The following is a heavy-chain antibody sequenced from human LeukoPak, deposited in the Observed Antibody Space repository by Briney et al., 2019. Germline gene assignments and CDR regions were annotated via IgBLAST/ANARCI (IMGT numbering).Heavy chain of an antibody. CDR1: GNYW. V-gene: IGHV3-74*01. Sequence: GGSLRLSCAASGNYWMHWVRQVPGKGLVWVSHINGDGSWTSYADSVKGRFTISRDNAKNTLYLQMNSLRAEDTAVYYCARDNWGLVDYWGQGTLVTVSS. CDR3: ARDNWGLVDY. D-gene: IGHD7-27*01. CDR2: INGDGSWT. J-gene: IGHJ4*02.